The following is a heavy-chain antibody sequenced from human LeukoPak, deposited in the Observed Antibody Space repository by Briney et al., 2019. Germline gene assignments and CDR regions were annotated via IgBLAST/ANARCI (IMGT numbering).Heavy chain of an antibody. J-gene: IGHJ6*03. CDR1: GGSISSHY. CDR3: ARGRYYYYMDV. Sequence: SETLSLTCTVSGGSISSHYWSWIRQPPGKGLEWIGYIYYSGNTNYNPSLKSRVTISVDTSKTQFSLKLSSVTAADTGVYYCARGRYYYYMDVWGKGTTVTVSS. CDR2: IYYSGNT. V-gene: IGHV4-59*11.